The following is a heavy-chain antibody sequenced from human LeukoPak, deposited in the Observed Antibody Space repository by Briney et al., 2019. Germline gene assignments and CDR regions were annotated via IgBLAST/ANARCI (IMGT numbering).Heavy chain of an antibody. D-gene: IGHD3-9*01. Sequence: PGGSLRLSCAASGFTFSDYSMNWVRQAPGKGLEWVSYISSGSSTICYTDSVKGRFTISRDNAKNSLSLQMNSLRAEDTAVYYCARNKPYDKWGQGTLVTVSS. CDR2: ISSGSSTI. CDR1: GFTFSDYS. CDR3: ARNKPYDK. V-gene: IGHV3-48*01. J-gene: IGHJ4*02.